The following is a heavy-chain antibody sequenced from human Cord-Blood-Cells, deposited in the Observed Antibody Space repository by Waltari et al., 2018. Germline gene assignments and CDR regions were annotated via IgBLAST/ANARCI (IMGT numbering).Heavy chain of an antibody. Sequence: QVQLQESGPGLVKPSETLSLTCTVSGGSISSYYWSWIRQPAGKGLEWIGRIYTSGSTNYNPSLKSRVTMSVDTSKNQFSLKLSSVTAADTAVYYCARGGSSIAARPFDYWGQGTLVTVSS. CDR3: ARGGSSIAARPFDY. V-gene: IGHV4-4*07. D-gene: IGHD6-6*01. J-gene: IGHJ4*02. CDR1: GGSISSYY. CDR2: IYTSGST.